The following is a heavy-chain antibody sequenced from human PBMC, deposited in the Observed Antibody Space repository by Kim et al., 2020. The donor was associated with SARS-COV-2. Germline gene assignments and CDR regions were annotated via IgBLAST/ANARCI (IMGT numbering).Heavy chain of an antibody. CDR3: AAEGEDHRFGSFDY. CDR1: GASIGTYY. J-gene: IGHJ4*02. D-gene: IGHD3-16*01. V-gene: IGHV4-59*12. Sequence: SETLSLTCTVSGASIGTYYWGWIRQSPGKGLEWLGYIYHTGTTAYNPSVKSRVSMSVSVSKSQFSLRLTSVTAADTGVYFCAAEGEDHRFGSFDYWGQGLLVTVS. CDR2: IYHTGTT.